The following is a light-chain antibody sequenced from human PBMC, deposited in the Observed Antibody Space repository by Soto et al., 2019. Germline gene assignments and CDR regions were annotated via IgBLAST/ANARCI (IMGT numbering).Light chain of an antibody. CDR1: QTISTW. V-gene: IGKV1-5*01. CDR3: QQYTNTNNPWM. CDR2: DAS. J-gene: IGKJ1*01. Sequence: EIQVYQSPPTLSASVGDRVTITCRASQTISTWMAWYQQKPGKAPKLLVYDASTLQSGVASRFSGSGSGTEFTLIISGLQPDDSATYYCQQYTNTNNPWMFGQGTNV.